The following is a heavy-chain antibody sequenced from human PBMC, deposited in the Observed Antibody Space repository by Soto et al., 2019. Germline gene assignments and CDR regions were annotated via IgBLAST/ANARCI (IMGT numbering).Heavy chain of an antibody. Sequence: GGPLRLSCAASGFTFSSYAMSWVRQAPGKGLEWASAISGSGGSTYYADSVKGRFTISRDNSKNTLYLQMNSLRAEDTAVYYCAKDRTGSGSYEYDWFDPWGQGTLVTVSS. CDR3: AKDRTGSGSYEYDWFDP. D-gene: IGHD3-10*01. J-gene: IGHJ5*02. V-gene: IGHV3-23*01. CDR1: GFTFSSYA. CDR2: ISGSGGST.